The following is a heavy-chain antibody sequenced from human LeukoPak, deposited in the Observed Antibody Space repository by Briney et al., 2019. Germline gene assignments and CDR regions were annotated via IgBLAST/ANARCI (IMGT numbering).Heavy chain of an antibody. V-gene: IGHV3-48*03. CDR2: ISSSGSTI. J-gene: IGHJ4*01. Sequence: PGGSLRLSCAASGFTFSSYEMNWVRQAPGKGLEWVSYISSSGSTIYYADSVKGRFTISRDNAKNSLYLQMNSLRAEDTAVYYCARVGFSSGYYYSFLYYFDYWGHGTLVTVSS. D-gene: IGHD3-22*01. CDR3: ARVGFSSGYYYSFLYYFDY. CDR1: GFTFSSYE.